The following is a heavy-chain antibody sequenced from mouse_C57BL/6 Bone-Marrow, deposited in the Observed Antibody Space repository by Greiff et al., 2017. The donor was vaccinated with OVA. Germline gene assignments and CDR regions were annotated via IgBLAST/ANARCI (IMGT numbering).Heavy chain of an antibody. CDR2: IYPGSGST. J-gene: IGHJ2*01. V-gene: IGHV1-55*01. D-gene: IGHD1-1*01. Sequence: QVQLQQPGAELVKPGASVKMSCKASGYTFTSYWITWVKQRPGQGLEWIGDIYPGSGSTNYNEKFKSKATLTVDTSSSTAYMQLSSLTSEDSAVYYCARGDYYGSSFGYWGQGATLTVSS. CDR1: GYTFTSYW. CDR3: ARGDYYGSSFGY.